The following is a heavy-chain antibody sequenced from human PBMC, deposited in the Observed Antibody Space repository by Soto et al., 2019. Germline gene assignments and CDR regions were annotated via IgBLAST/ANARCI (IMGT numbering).Heavy chain of an antibody. CDR3: ARGRWLQLIYFDY. V-gene: IGHV4-59*01. CDR1: GGSIRSYY. D-gene: IGHD5-12*01. J-gene: IGHJ4*02. Sequence: SETRSITCTVSGGSIRSYYWSWIRQPPGKGLEWIGCLYYSGSTNYNPYLKSRVTISVDTSKNQFSLNLRSVTAADTAVYYCARGRWLQLIYFDYWGQGTMVPVSS. CDR2: LYYSGST.